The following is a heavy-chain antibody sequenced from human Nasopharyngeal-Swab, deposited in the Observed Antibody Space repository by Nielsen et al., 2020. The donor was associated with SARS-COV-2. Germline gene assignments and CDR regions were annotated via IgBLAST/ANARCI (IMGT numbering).Heavy chain of an antibody. Sequence: GSLRLSCTVSGGSISSYYWSWIRQPAGKGLEWIGRIYTSGSTNYNPSLKSRVTMSVDTSKNQFSLKLSSVTAADMAVYYCARGHAFDIWGQGTMVTVSS. J-gene: IGHJ3*02. CDR1: GGSISSYY. V-gene: IGHV4-4*07. CDR2: IYTSGST. CDR3: ARGHAFDI.